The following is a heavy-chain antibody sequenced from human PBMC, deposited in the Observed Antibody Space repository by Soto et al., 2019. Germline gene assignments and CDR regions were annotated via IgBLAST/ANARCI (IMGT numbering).Heavy chain of an antibody. CDR2: INHSGST. CDR3: ARGATASRNFQH. D-gene: IGHD1-26*01. V-gene: IGHV4-34*01. CDR1: GGSFSGYY. J-gene: IGHJ1*01. Sequence: LSLTCAVYGGSFSGYYWSWIRQPPGKGLEWIGEINHSGSTNYNPSLKSRVTISVDTSKNQFSLKLSSVTAADTAVYYCARGATASRNFQHWGQGTLVTVSS.